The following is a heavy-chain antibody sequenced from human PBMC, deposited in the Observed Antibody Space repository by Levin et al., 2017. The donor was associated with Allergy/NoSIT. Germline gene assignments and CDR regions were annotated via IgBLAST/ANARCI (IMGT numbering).Heavy chain of an antibody. D-gene: IGHD3-22*01. CDR1: GFTFSSYG. CDR3: ARPNYYDSSGYYGFDY. CDR2: IWYDGSNK. J-gene: IGHJ4*02. Sequence: PGGSLRLSCAASGFTFSSYGMHWVRQAPGKGLEWVAVIWYDGSNKYYADSVKGRFTISRDNSKNTLYLQMNSLRAEDTAVYYCARPNYYDSSGYYGFDYWGQGTLVTVSS. V-gene: IGHV3-33*01.